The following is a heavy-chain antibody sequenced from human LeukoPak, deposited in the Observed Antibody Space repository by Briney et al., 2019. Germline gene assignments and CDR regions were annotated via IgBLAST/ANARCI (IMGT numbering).Heavy chain of an antibody. CDR3: ARAVSGRFDF. D-gene: IGHD6-19*01. J-gene: IGHJ4*02. Sequence: SETLSLTCTVSGGSMSPYHWGWIRQPPGKGLEWTGYIYYSGSTNYNPSLNSRVTISVDTSKNQFSLRLSSVTAADTAIYYCARAVSGRFDFWGQGTLVTVSS. CDR2: IYYSGST. CDR1: GGSMSPYH. V-gene: IGHV4-59*08.